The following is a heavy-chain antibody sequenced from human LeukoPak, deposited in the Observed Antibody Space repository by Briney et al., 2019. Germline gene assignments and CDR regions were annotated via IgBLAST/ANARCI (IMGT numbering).Heavy chain of an antibody. D-gene: IGHD3-3*01. J-gene: IGHJ5*02. V-gene: IGHV4-61*08. CDR2: IYYSGST. CDR3: AAAPIVLRFLEWFPPWFDP. CDR1: GGSISSGGYY. Sequence: SQTLSLTCTVSGGSISSGGYYWSWIRQHPGKGLEWIGYIYYSGSTNYNPSLKSRVTISVDTSKNQFSLKLSSVTAADTAVYYCAAAPIVLRFLEWFPPWFDPWGQGTLVTVSS.